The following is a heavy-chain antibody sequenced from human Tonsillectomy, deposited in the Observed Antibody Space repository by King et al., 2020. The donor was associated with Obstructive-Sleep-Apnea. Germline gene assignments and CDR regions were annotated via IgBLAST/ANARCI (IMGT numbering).Heavy chain of an antibody. CDR1: GGSISSSNW. J-gene: IGHJ4*02. CDR2: ISHSGST. V-gene: IGHV4-4*02. Sequence: LQLQESGPGLVKPSGTLSLTWAVSGGSISSSNWWTWVRQPPGKGLEWSGEISHSGSTTHNPSLKSRVTISVDKAKNWFSLKLCSVTAADTAVYYCARGAAPDQYWGQGTLVTVSS. CDR3: ARGAAPDQY. D-gene: IGHD2-2*01.